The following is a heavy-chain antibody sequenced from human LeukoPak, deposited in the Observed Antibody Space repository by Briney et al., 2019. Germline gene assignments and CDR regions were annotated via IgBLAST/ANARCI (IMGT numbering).Heavy chain of an antibody. D-gene: IGHD2-15*01. CDR2: IYYSGST. J-gene: IGHJ4*02. CDR1: GGSISSSSYY. CDR3: ARRVERQYYFDY. V-gene: IGHV4-39*01. Sequence: SETLSLTCTVSGGSISSSSYYWGWIRQPPGTGLEWIGSIYYSGSTYYNPSLKSRVTISVDTSKNQFSLKLSSVTAADTAVYYCARRVERQYYFDYWGQGTLVTVSS.